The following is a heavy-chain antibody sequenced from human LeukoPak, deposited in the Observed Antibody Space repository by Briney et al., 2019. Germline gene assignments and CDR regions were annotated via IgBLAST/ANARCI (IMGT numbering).Heavy chain of an antibody. J-gene: IGHJ4*02. CDR1: GFTFSSYA. CDR2: ISGSGGST. D-gene: IGHD3-22*01. Sequence: PGGSLRLSCAASGFTFSSYAMSWVRRAPGKGLEWASAISGSGGSTYYADSVKGRFTISRDNSKNTLYLRMNSLRAEDTAVYYCAKDFRYYDSSGFYYFDYWGQGTLVTVSS. CDR3: AKDFRYYDSSGFYYFDY. V-gene: IGHV3-23*01.